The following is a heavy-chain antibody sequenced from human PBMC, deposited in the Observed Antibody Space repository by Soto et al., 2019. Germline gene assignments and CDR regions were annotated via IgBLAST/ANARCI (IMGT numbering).Heavy chain of an antibody. J-gene: IGHJ4*02. D-gene: IGHD6-6*01. CDR1: GFTFSASW. V-gene: IGHV3-7*01. CDR2: INQAGSEK. CDR3: TIAARSVTPLGY. Sequence: EVQLVESGGGLVQPGGSLRVSCAGTGFTFSASWMGWVRQAPGKGLEWVATINQAGSEKYYVDSVKGRFTISRDNTKNSLYLQMTSLRAEETAVFYCTIAARSVTPLGYWGQGTLVTVSS.